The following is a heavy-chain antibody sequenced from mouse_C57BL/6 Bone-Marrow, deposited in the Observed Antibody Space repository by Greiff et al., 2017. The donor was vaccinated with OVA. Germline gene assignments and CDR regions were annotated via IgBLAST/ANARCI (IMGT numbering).Heavy chain of an antibody. D-gene: IGHD1-1*01. J-gene: IGHJ2*01. CDR2: IYPRSGNT. CDR3: ANYYYGSRFDY. Sequence: QVQLKQSGAELARPGASVKLSCKASGYTFTSYGISWVKQRTGQGLEWIGEIYPRSGNTYYNEKFKGKATLTADKSSSTAYMELRSLTSEDSAVYFCANYYYGSRFDYWGQGTTLTVSS. CDR1: GYTFTSYG. V-gene: IGHV1-81*01.